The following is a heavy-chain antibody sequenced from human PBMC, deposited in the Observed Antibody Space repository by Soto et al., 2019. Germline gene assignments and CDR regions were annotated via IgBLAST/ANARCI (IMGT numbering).Heavy chain of an antibody. V-gene: IGHV4-59*01. J-gene: IGHJ4*02. D-gene: IGHD4-17*01. CDR2: IYYSGST. Sequence: PSETLSLTCTVSGGSISSYYWSWIRQPPGKGLEWIGYIYYSGSTNYNPSLKSRVTISVDTSKNQFSLKLSSVTAADTAVYYCARAATVTDGIDYWGQGTLVTVSS. CDR1: GGSISSYY. CDR3: ARAATVTDGIDY.